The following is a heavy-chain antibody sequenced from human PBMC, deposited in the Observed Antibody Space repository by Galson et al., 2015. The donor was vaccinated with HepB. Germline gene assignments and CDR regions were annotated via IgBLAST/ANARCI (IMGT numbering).Heavy chain of an antibody. CDR3: ARGGTVPARVPNWFDP. D-gene: IGHD2-2*01. V-gene: IGHV1-18*01. J-gene: IGHJ5*02. Sequence: SVKVSCKASGYTFTQFGVTWVRQAPGQGLEWMGWISAYTGNTNYAQKFQGRVTMTTDTSTSTAYMELRSLRSDDTAVYYCARGGTVPARVPNWFDPWGQGTLVTVSS. CDR2: ISAYTGNT. CDR1: GYTFTQFG.